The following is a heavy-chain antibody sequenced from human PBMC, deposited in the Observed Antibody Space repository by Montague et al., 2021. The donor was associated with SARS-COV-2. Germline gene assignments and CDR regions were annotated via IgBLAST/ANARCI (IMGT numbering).Heavy chain of an antibody. J-gene: IGHJ6*03. V-gene: IGHV4-39*01. CDR1: GGSVSSSPYY. D-gene: IGHD3-10*01. CDR2: TSYSGRT. Sequence: SETLSLTCTVSGGSVSSSPYYWGWIRQPPGRGLEWVGSTSYSGRTYFSPSLKSRLTISVDSSENQFSLRLSSVTAADTAVYYCASSYYYGSGTYVYSYYMDVWGKGTAVTVSS. CDR3: ASSYYYGSGTYVYSYYMDV.